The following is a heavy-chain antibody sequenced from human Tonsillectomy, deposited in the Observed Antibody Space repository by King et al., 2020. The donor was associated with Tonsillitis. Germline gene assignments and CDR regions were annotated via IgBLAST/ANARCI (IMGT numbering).Heavy chain of an antibody. CDR3: TTNLGKKYSHY. CDR1: GYTFTGYY. Sequence: QLVQSGAEVKQPGASVRVSCTASGYTFTGYYIHWVRQAPGQGPEWMGWINLDGGGTNCAQKFQGRVTLTRDTSSNTAYMDLRRLRYDDTAGYYCTTNLGKKYSHYWGQGTLVTVSS. V-gene: IGHV1-2*02. D-gene: IGHD2-15*01. CDR2: INLDGGGT. J-gene: IGHJ4*02.